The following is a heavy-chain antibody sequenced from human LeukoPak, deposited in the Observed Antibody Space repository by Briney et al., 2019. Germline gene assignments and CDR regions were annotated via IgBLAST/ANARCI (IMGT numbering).Heavy chain of an antibody. Sequence: SETLSLTCTVSGDSINTSTYFWGWIRQPPGKGLERIGSIYYSGSTYYNPSLKSRVTISVDKSKNQFSLKLSSVTAADTAVYYCARVPVDEYYDTTDYWGQGTLVTVSS. CDR3: ARVPVDEYYDTTDY. J-gene: IGHJ4*02. CDR2: IYYSGST. D-gene: IGHD3-9*01. V-gene: IGHV4-39*07. CDR1: GDSINTSTYF.